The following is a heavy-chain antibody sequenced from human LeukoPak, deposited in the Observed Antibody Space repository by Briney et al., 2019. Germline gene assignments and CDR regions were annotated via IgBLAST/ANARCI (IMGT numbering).Heavy chain of an antibody. CDR2: ISGSGGST. V-gene: IGHV3-23*01. Sequence: PGGSLRLSCAASGFTFSSYAMSWVRQAPGKGLEWVSAISGSGGSTYYADSVKGRFTISRDNSKNTLYLQMNSLRAEDTAVYYCAKDLVLTAAGMERRDYWGQGTLVTVSS. D-gene: IGHD6-13*01. CDR1: GFTFSSYA. CDR3: AKDLVLTAAGMERRDY. J-gene: IGHJ4*02.